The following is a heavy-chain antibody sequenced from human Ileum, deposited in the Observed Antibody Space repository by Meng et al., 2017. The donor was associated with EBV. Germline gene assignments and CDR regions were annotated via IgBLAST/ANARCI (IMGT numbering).Heavy chain of an antibody. J-gene: IGHJ5*02. Sequence: AQLEDAGPVPVMPPPPLSLTFGGSGCSINSGGHYWTWLRQPPGKGLEWIAYIYYRGNTYYNSSLKSRVSISPVTSKKQFSLNMQSVTVADTAVYYCARRFSSIEGLGTSFDPWGQGTLVTVSS. CDR1: GCSINSGGHY. D-gene: IGHD6-13*01. V-gene: IGHV4-30-4*01. CDR2: IYYRGNT. CDR3: ARRFSSIEGLGTSFDP.